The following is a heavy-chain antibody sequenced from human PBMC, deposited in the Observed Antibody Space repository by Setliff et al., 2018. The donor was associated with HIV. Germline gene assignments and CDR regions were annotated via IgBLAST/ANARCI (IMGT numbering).Heavy chain of an antibody. CDR3: AKDSQWSTVNTPLNYQYGMDV. D-gene: IGHD4-17*01. J-gene: IGHJ6*02. V-gene: IGHV3-33*03. CDR2: IWYDGSDK. Sequence: PGGSLRLSCVASGFRFSTYGMHWVRQAPGKGLEWVTFIWYDGSDKYYLDSVKGRFTISRDNSKNTLYLQMNNLRPEDTAVYYCAKDSQWSTVNTPLNYQYGMDVWGQGTTVTVSS. CDR1: GFRFSTYG.